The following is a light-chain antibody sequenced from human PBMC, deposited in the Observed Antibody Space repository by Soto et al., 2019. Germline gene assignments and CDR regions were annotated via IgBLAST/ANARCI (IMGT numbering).Light chain of an antibody. Sequence: SVLTQPAPVSGSPGQSITISCTGTSSDVGSYRFVSWYQQHPGKAPTLMIYEGSERPSGVSDRFSGSKSGNTASLTISGLQAEDEADYFCCSYAGGSNVFGAGTRSPS. V-gene: IGLV2-23*03. CDR1: SSDVGSYRF. CDR3: CSYAGGSNV. J-gene: IGLJ1*01. CDR2: EGS.